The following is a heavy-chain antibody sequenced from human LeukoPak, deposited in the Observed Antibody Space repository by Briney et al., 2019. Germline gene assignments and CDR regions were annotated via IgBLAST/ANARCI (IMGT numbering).Heavy chain of an antibody. V-gene: IGHV3-66*02. CDR2: IYSGGST. Sequence: PGGSLRLSCAASGFTVSSNYMSWVRQAPGKGLEWVSVIYSGGSTYYADSVKGRFTISRDNSRNTLYLQMNSLRAEDTAVDYCATGTYGDYLDYWGQGTLVTVSS. J-gene: IGHJ4*02. CDR3: ATGTYGDYLDY. D-gene: IGHD4-17*01. CDR1: GFTVSSNY.